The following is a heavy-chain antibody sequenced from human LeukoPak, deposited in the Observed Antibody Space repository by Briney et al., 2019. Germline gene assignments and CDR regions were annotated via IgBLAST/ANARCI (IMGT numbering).Heavy chain of an antibody. J-gene: IGHJ3*02. D-gene: IGHD1-14*01. Sequence: ASVKVSCKASGYTFTGYYMHWVRQAPGQGLEWMGWINPNSGGTNYAQKSQGRVTMTRDTSISAAYMELSRLRSDDTAVYYCASAEPTDAFDIWGQGTMVTVSS. CDR1: GYTFTGYY. CDR2: INPNSGGT. CDR3: ASAEPTDAFDI. V-gene: IGHV1-2*02.